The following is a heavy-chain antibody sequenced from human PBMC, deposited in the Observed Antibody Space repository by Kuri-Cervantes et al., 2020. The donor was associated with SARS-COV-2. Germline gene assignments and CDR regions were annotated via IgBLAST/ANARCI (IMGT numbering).Heavy chain of an antibody. D-gene: IGHD5-18*01. CDR1: GYTLTELS. CDR3: ATTDTAMVPEFDY. V-gene: IGHV1-24*01. Sequence: ASVKVSCKVSGYTLTELSMHWVRQAPGKGLEWMGGFDPEGGETIYAQKFQGRVTMTEDTSTDTAYMELSSLRSEYTAVYYCATTDTAMVPEFDYWGQGTLVTVSS. CDR2: FDPEGGET. J-gene: IGHJ4*02.